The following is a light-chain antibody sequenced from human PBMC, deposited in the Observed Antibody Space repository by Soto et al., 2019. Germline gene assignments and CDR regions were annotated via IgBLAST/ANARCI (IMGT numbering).Light chain of an antibody. Sequence: QSVLTQPPSASGTPGQRVTISCSGTSSNIGSNYVYWYQQLPGTAPKLLIYSNNHRPSGVPDRLSGSKSGTSASLAISGLRSEDEADYYCAAWYDRLSGLDVFGTGTKVTVL. CDR3: AAWYDRLSGLDV. CDR1: SSNIGSNY. V-gene: IGLV1-47*02. CDR2: SNN. J-gene: IGLJ1*01.